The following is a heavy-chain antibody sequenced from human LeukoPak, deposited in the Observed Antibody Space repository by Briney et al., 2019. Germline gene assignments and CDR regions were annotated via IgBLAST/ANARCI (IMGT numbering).Heavy chain of an antibody. CDR1: GFTFSSYG. V-gene: IGHV3-30*03. Sequence: GGSLRLSCAASGFTFSSYGMHWVRQAPGKGLEWVAVISYDGSNKYYADSVKGRFTISRDNSKNTLYLQMNSLRAEDTAVYYCARKYYYGSGSYPIFLDYWGQGTLVTVSS. CDR3: ARKYYYGSGSYPIFLDY. CDR2: ISYDGSNK. J-gene: IGHJ4*02. D-gene: IGHD3-10*01.